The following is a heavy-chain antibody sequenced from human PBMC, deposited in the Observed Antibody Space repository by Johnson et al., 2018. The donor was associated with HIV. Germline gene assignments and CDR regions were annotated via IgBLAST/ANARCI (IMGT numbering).Heavy chain of an antibody. V-gene: IGHV3-66*03. CDR2: IYSGGST. D-gene: IGHD3-22*01. CDR3: ARGGYYYDSSGQDAFDI. CDR1: GFNVSSKY. J-gene: IGHJ3*02. Sequence: VQLVESGGGLIQPEGSLRLSCAASGFNVSSKYMTWVRQGTGKGLEWVSVIYSGGSTYYADSVKGRFTISRDNSKNTLYLQMNSLRAEDTAVYYCARGGYYYDSSGQDAFDIWGQGTMVTVSS.